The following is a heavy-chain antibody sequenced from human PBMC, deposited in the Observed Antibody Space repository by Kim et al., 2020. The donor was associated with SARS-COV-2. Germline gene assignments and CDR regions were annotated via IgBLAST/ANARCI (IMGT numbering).Heavy chain of an antibody. Sequence: YNPSLMSRVTISIDTSKNQFSLNLSSVTAADTAVYYCARVQFGVVNYFDYWGQGTLVTVSS. D-gene: IGHD3-3*01. CDR3: ARVQFGVVNYFDY. V-gene: IGHV4-30-2*05. J-gene: IGHJ4*02.